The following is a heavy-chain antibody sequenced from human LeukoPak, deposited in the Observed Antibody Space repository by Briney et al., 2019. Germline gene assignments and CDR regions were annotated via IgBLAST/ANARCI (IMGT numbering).Heavy chain of an antibody. CDR2: ISAYNGNT. CDR1: GYTFTSYG. CDR3: ARESYSSSWYMSLYYYYYYMDV. V-gene: IGHV1-18*01. J-gene: IGHJ6*03. D-gene: IGHD6-13*01. Sequence: ASVKVSCKASGYTFTSYGISWVRQAPGQGLEWMGWISAYNGNTNYAQKLQGRVTMTTDTSTSTAYMELRSLRSGDTAVYYCARESYSSSWYMSLYYYYYYMDVWGKGTTVTVSS.